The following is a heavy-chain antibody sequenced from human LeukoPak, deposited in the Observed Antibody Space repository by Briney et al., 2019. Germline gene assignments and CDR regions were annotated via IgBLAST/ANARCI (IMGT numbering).Heavy chain of an antibody. CDR3: ARKGMGSPLDF. J-gene: IGHJ4*02. CDR1: GFTFTSYG. V-gene: IGHV1-18*04. Sequence: ASVKVSCKTSGFTFTSYGISWMRQAPGQGLEWMAWISANNGDTHYAQRLQGRVTQTTDTSTGTAYMEVRSLRSDDTAVYYCARKGMGSPLDFWGQGTLVTVSS. D-gene: IGHD3-10*01. CDR2: ISANNGDT.